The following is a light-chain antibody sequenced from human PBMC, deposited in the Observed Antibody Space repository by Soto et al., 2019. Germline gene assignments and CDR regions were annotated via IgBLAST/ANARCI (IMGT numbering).Light chain of an antibody. Sequence: MVFTHSPATLSFSPRERATLSGGASQSVGYHLAWYQQKPGQAPRLLIYDASNRATGIPARFSGSGSGTDFTLAISSLEPEDFAVYYCQQRSNWPPVTFGQGTRLEIK. V-gene: IGKV3-11*01. CDR2: DAS. J-gene: IGKJ5*01. CDR3: QQRSNWPPVT. CDR1: QSVGYH.